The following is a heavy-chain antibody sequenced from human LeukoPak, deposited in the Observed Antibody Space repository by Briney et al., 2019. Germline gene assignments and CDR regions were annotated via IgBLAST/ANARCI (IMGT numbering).Heavy chain of an antibody. CDR3: ARDRSSYDSGSYGGVFES. V-gene: IGHV4-61*08. CDR2: IYYSGST. D-gene: IGHD3-10*01. CDR1: GGSISSGGYS. Sequence: SETLSLTCAVSGGSISSGGYSWSWIRQPPGKGLEWIGYIYYSGSTNYNPSLKSRVTISVDTSKNQFSLKLSSVTAADTAVYYCARDRSSYDSGSYGGVFESWGQGTLVTVSS. J-gene: IGHJ4*02.